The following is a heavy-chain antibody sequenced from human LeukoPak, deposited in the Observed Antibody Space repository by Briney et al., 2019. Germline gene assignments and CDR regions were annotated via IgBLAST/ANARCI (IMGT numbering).Heavy chain of an antibody. D-gene: IGHD6-13*01. CDR2: IKQDGTEK. V-gene: IGHV3-7*01. J-gene: IGHJ4*02. CDR1: GFTFSSYW. Sequence: GGSLRLSCAASGFTFSSYWMSWVRQAPGKGLEWVANIKQDGTEKYYVDSVKGRFTISRDNAKNSLYLQMNSLSAEDTAVYYCGSIGSSWYEDYCGQGTLVTVSS. CDR3: GSIGSSWYEDY.